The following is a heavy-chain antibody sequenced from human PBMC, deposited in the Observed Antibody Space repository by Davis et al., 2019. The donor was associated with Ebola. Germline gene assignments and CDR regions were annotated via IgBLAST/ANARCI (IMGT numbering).Heavy chain of an antibody. Sequence: PGGSLRLSCTVSGGSISSYYWSWIRQPAGKGLEWIGRIYTSGSTNYNPSLKSRVTMSVDTSKNQFSLKLSSVTAADTAVYYCARSGYYYDSSGYYYIDYWGQGTLVTVSS. V-gene: IGHV4-4*07. CDR1: GGSISSYY. J-gene: IGHJ4*02. D-gene: IGHD3-22*01. CDR2: IYTSGST. CDR3: ARSGYYYDSSGYYYIDY.